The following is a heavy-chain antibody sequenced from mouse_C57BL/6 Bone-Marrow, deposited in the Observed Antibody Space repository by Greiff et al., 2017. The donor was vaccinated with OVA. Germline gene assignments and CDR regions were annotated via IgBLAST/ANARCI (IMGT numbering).Heavy chain of an antibody. CDR3: AREGYDRVDY. V-gene: IGHV1-81*01. CDR2: IYPRSGNT. D-gene: IGHD2-2*01. CDR1: GYTFTSCG. J-gene: IGHJ2*01. Sequence: QVQLQQSGAELARPGASVNLSCKASGYTFTSCGKRWVKQRTGQGLEWIGEIYPRSGNTYYNEKFKGKATLTADKSSSTAYMELRSLTSEDSAVYFCAREGYDRVDYWGQGTTLTVSS.